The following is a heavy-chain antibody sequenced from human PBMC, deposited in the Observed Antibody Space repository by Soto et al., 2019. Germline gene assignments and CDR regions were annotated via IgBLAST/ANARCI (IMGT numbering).Heavy chain of an antibody. V-gene: IGHV1-18*01. CDR1: GYTFTSYG. CDR3: AREERDYDFWSGYYLFDP. Sequence: ASVKVSCKASGYTFTSYGISWVRQAPGQGLEWMGWISAYNGNTNYAQKLQGRVTMTTDTSTSTAYMELRSLRPDDTAVYYCAREERDYDFWSGYYLFDPWGQGTLVTVSS. D-gene: IGHD3-3*01. J-gene: IGHJ5*02. CDR2: ISAYNGNT.